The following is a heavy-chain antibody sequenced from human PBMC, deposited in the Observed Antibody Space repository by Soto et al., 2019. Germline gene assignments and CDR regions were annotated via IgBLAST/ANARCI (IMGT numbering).Heavy chain of an antibody. CDR3: ARSLFYGSLSSFDAFDI. J-gene: IGHJ3*02. D-gene: IGHD3-10*01. CDR2: ISAYNGNT. CDR1: GYTFTSYG. Sequence: QVQLVQSGAEVKKPGASVKVSCKASGYTFTSYGISWVRQAPGQGLEWMGWISAYNGNTNYAQKIQGRVTMTTDTSTSTAYMELRSLRSDVTAVYYCARSLFYGSLSSFDAFDIWRQGTMVTVSS. V-gene: IGHV1-18*01.